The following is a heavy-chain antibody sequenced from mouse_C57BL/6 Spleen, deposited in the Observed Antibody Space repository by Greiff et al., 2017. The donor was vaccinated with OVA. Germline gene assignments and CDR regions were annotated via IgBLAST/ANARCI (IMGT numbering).Heavy chain of an antibody. CDR1: GYTFTDYN. Sequence: EVQLQQSGPELVKPGASVKMSCKASGYTFTDYNMHWVKQSHGKSLEWIGYINPNNGGTSYNQKFKGKATLTVNKSSSTAYMELRSLTSEDSAVYYCAKIGILLGWYFDVWGTGTTVTVSS. D-gene: IGHD1-1*01. J-gene: IGHJ1*03. V-gene: IGHV1-22*01. CDR3: AKIGILLGWYFDV. CDR2: INPNNGGT.